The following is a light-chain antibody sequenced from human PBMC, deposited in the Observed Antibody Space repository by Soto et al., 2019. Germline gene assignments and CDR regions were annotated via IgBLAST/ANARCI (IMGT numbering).Light chain of an antibody. CDR3: QQSYSTPLT. V-gene: IGKV1-39*01. Sequence: DIPMTQSPSSLSASIGDRVTISCRASQAISTYLNWYQQKPGKAPKVLIYAASSLQSGVPSRFSGSGSGTDFTLTISSLQPEDVATYYCQQSYSTPLTFGGGPKVEIK. CDR1: QAISTY. J-gene: IGKJ4*01. CDR2: AAS.